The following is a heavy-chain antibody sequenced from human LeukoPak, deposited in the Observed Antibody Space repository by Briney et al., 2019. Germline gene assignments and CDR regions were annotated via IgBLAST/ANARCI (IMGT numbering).Heavy chain of an antibody. CDR3: ARSSYSSSSSV. J-gene: IGHJ3*01. CDR2: ISGGGGST. V-gene: IGHV3-23*01. D-gene: IGHD6-6*01. Sequence: GGSLRLSCAASGFTFSSYAMSWVRQAPGKGLEWVSAISGGGGSTYYADSVKGRFTISRDNAKNSLYLQINSLRAEDTAVYYCARSSYSSSSSVWGQGTMVTVSS. CDR1: GFTFSSYA.